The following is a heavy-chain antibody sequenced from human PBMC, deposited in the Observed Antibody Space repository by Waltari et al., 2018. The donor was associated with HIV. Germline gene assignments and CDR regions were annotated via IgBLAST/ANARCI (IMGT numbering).Heavy chain of an antibody. J-gene: IGHJ6*02. CDR1: GFTFSRHW. D-gene: IGHD3-3*02. CDR3: VREEDFGTIFLNYYYGMDV. V-gene: IGHV3-7*01. Sequence: VESGGGFVQPGGSLRLSCAASGFTFSRHWMSWVRQAPGKGLEWVANSKGDGSERNYVDSVNGRFTISRDNAKNSVYLQMKSLRVEDTAVYFCVREEDFGTIFLNYYYGMDVWGRGTSVTVSS. CDR2: SKGDGSER.